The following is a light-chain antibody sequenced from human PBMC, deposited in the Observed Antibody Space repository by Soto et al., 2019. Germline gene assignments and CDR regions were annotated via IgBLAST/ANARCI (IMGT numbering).Light chain of an antibody. J-gene: IGKJ4*01. CDR1: QGIRSW. V-gene: IGKV1-12*01. CDR2: AAS. CDR3: QQANSCPLT. Sequence: DVQMTQSPSSVSASVGDRVTITCRASQGIRSWLAWLQQKPGKAPKLLIYAASSLQSAVPSRFSGSGSGTDFTLTISSLQPEDFATYYCQQANSCPLTFGGGTKVEIK.